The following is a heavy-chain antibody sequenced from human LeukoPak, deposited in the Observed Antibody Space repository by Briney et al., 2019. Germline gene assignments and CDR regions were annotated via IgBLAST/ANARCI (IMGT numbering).Heavy chain of an antibody. J-gene: IGHJ4*02. CDR1: GIIFRDAW. Sequence: GGSLRLSCVVSGIIFRDAWMNWVRQIPGKGLEWVGLIKSKVDGGTTDYAAPVKGRFTISRDDSKNTLYLQMSSLKIEDTAIYYCTKDPPLTGGVYSAHWGPGTLVTVSS. V-gene: IGHV3-15*07. D-gene: IGHD7-27*01. CDR2: IKSKVDGGTT. CDR3: TKDPPLTGGVYSAH.